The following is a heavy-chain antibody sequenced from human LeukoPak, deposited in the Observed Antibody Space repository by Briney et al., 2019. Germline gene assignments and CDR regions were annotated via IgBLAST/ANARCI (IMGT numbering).Heavy chain of an antibody. CDR2: ISHDGSNN. V-gene: IGHV3-30*18. CDR3: AKDPGSLGISDGRGNWFDS. CDR1: GFTFGTYG. D-gene: IGHD5-24*01. J-gene: IGHJ5*01. Sequence: GGSLRLSCAASGFTFGTYGMHWVRQAPGKGLEWVAVISHDGSNNYSANYVKGRFIISRDNSKNTLYLQMNSLRAEDTAVYYCAKDPGSLGISDGRGNWFDSWGQGTLVTVSS.